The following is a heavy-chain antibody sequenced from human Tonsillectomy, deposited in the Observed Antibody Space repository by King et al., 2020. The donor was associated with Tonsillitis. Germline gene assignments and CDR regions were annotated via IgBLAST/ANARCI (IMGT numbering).Heavy chain of an antibody. CDR3: ARPSGSYSWAFDI. D-gene: IGHD1-26*01. CDR2: IYIDGST. CDR1: GVTVSSHY. Sequence: VQLVESGGGLIQPGGSLRLSCAASGVTVSSHYMSWVRQAPVKGPEGVSLIYIDGSTTYADSVKGRFTISRDNSKNTLYLQMNSVRAEDTALYYCARPSGSYSWAFDIWGQGAMVTVSS. V-gene: IGHV3-53*01. J-gene: IGHJ3*02.